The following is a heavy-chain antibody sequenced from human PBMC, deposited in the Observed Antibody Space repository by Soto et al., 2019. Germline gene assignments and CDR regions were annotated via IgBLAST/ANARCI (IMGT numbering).Heavy chain of an antibody. CDR2: FDPEDGET. V-gene: IGHV1-24*01. CDR1: GYTLTELS. J-gene: IGHJ4*02. CDR3: ATSWAYCGGDCRRSFDY. D-gene: IGHD2-21*02. Sequence: ASVKVSCKVSGYTLTELSMHWVRQAPGKGLEWMGGFDPEDGETIYAQKFQGRVTMTEDTSTDTAYMELSSLRSEDTAVYYCATSWAYCGGDCRRSFDYWGQGTLVTVSS.